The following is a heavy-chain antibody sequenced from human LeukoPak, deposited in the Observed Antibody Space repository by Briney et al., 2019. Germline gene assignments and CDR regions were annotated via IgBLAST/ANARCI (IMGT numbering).Heavy chain of an antibody. CDR2: IKQDGSEK. V-gene: IGHV3-7*01. CDR3: ARGGSSWIEYFHH. D-gene: IGHD6-13*01. Sequence: GGSLRLSCAASGFTFSSYWMSWVRQAPGKGLEWVANIKQDGSEKYYVDSVKGRFTISRDNAKNSLYLQMNSLRAEDTAVYYCARGGSSWIEYFHHWGQGTLVTVSS. CDR1: GFTFSSYW. J-gene: IGHJ1*01.